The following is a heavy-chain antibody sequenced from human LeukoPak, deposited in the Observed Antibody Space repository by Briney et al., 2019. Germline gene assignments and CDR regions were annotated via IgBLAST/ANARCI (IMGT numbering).Heavy chain of an antibody. V-gene: IGHV3-30*04. CDR2: ISYDGSNK. CDR3: ARVQYCSSTSCHAGGYYYYYGMDV. Sequence: PGGSLRLSCAASGFTFSSYAMHWVRQAPGKGLEWVAVISYDGSNKYYADSVKGRFTISRDNSKNTLYLQMNSLRAEDTAVYYCARVQYCSSTSCHAGGYYYYYGMDVWGQGTTVTVSS. J-gene: IGHJ6*02. D-gene: IGHD2-2*01. CDR1: GFTFSSYA.